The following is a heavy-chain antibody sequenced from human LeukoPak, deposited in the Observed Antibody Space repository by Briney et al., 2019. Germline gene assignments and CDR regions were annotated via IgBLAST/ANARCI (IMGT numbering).Heavy chain of an antibody. D-gene: IGHD6-13*01. J-gene: IGHJ4*02. V-gene: IGHV1-18*01. CDR3: AREVSSWYAVDY. Sequence: ASVKVSCKASGYIFTRYVISWVRQAPGQGLEWIGWISGYNGNTKYAQKLQGRVTMTRDTSTSTVYMELSSLRSEDAAVYYCAREVSSWYAVDYWGQGTLVTVSS. CDR2: ISGYNGNT. CDR1: GYIFTRYV.